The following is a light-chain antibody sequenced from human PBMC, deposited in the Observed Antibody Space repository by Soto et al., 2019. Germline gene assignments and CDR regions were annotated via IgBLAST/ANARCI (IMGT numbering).Light chain of an antibody. J-gene: IGKJ2*01. Sequence: EIVLTQSPGTLSLSPGEGATLFCRASQTVSSSYLAWYQQKRGQAPRLLIYGTSNRATGIPDRFSGSGSGTDFTLTISRLEPEDFAVYHCQLYGSSPLYSFAQGTELESK. V-gene: IGKV3-20*01. CDR3: QLYGSSPLYS. CDR1: QTVSSSY. CDR2: GTS.